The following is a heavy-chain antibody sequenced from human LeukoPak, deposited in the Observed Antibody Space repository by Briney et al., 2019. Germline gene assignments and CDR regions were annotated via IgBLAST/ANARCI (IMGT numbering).Heavy chain of an antibody. CDR1: GGSISSGGYS. V-gene: IGHV4-30-2*01. J-gene: IGHJ3*02. CDR3: ARVKVDSSSSQAFDI. Sequence: SETLSLTCTVSGGSISSGGYSWSWIRQPPGKGLEWIGYIYHSGSTYYNPSLKSRVTMSVDRSKNQFSLKLSSVTAADTAVYYCARVKVDSSSSQAFDIWGQGTMVTVSS. D-gene: IGHD6-13*01. CDR2: IYHSGST.